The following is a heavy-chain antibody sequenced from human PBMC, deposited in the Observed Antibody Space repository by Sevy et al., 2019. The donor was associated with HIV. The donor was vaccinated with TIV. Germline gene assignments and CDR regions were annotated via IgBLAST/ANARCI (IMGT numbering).Heavy chain of an antibody. J-gene: IGHJ6*02. D-gene: IGHD3-3*01. CDR2: IKNKTDGGTT. Sequence: GGSLRLSCAASGFTFSNAWMSWVRQAPGKGLEWVGRIKNKTDGGTTDYAAPVKGRFTISRDDSKNTLYLQMNSLKTEDTAVYYCTTDFSREYYDFWSGYYRDYYYGMDVWGQGTTVTVSS. V-gene: IGHV3-15*01. CDR3: TTDFSREYYDFWSGYYRDYYYGMDV. CDR1: GFTFSNAW.